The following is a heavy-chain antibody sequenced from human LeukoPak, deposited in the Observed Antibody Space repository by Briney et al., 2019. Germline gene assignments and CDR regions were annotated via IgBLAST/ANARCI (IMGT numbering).Heavy chain of an antibody. J-gene: IGHJ4*02. CDR2: ISSSDSTI. CDR1: GFSFNIYE. V-gene: IGHV3-48*03. Sequence: GGSLRLSCTASGFSFNIYEMNWVRQAPGKGLVWVSYISSSDSTIYYADSVKGRFTISRDSAKDSLYLQMNSLRAEDTAVYYCARGLRGYTYGLDYWGQGTLVAVSS. D-gene: IGHD1-1*01. CDR3: ARGLRGYTYGLDY.